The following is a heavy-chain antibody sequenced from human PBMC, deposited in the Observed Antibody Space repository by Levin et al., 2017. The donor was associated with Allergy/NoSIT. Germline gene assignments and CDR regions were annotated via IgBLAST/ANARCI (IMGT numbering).Heavy chain of an antibody. D-gene: IGHD1-14*01. J-gene: IGHJ3*01. CDR1: GFTVSRNY. V-gene: IGHV3-53*01. CDR2: IYSGDTT. CDR3: ARGPESFTDYAFDV. Sequence: GGSLRLSCAASGFTVSRNYMSWVRQAPGKGLEWVSVIYSGDTTYYADSVKGRFTISRDSSKNTLYLQLNSLRAEDTAVYYCARGPESFTDYAFDVWGQGTMVTVSS.